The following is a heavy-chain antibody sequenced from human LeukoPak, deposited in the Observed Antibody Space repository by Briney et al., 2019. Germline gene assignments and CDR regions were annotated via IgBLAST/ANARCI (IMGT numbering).Heavy chain of an antibody. CDR3: AGSVNWGSPHYWYFDL. CDR2: IIPVSGTT. CDR1: GGTLSNHA. V-gene: IGHV1-69*05. D-gene: IGHD7-27*01. J-gene: IGHJ2*01. Sequence: SVKVSCKASGGTLSNHAVSWVRQAPGQGLEWMGRIIPVSGTTNYAQKFQGRVTITTDESTSTVYMDLNSLRSEDTAVYFCAGSVNWGSPHYWYFDLWGRGTLVAVSS.